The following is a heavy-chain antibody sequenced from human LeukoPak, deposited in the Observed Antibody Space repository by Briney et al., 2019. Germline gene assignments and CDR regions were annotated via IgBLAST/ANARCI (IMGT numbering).Heavy chain of an antibody. CDR3: ARDQGTSGGWPAVGRMGYFDY. V-gene: IGHV3-33*01. CDR2: IWYDGSNK. Sequence: GGSLRLSCAATGFIFSSSGMHWVRQTPGKGLEWVGIIWYDGSNKYYADSVKGRFTISRDNAKNTVYLQMNSLRVEDTAVYYCARDQGTSGGWPAVGRMGYFDYWGQGTLVTVSS. J-gene: IGHJ4*02. CDR1: GFIFSSSG. D-gene: IGHD6-19*01.